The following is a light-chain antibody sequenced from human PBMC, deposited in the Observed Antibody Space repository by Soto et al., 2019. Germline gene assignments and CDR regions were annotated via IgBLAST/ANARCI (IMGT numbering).Light chain of an antibody. CDR3: QQYYSSLHT. V-gene: IGKV4-1*01. J-gene: IGKJ2*01. Sequence: DIVMAQSPDSLAVSLGERATVNCKSSQSVLSTSNNKNYLAWYQQKPGQPPKALIYWASTRESGGPDRFSDSGSETDFTLTITSLQAEDVAVYYCQQYYSSLHTFGQGTKLEIK. CDR1: QSVLSTSNNKNY. CDR2: WAS.